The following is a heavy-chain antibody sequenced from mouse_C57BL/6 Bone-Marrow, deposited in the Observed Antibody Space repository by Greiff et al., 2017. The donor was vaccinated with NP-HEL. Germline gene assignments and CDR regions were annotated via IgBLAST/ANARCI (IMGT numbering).Heavy chain of an antibody. J-gene: IGHJ4*01. D-gene: IGHD2-3*01. CDR1: GYTFTSYW. CDR2: IDPSDSYT. V-gene: IGHV1-59*01. Sequence: QVQLQQPGAELVRPGTSVKLSCKASGYTFTSYWMHWVKQRPGQGLEWIGVIDPSDSYTNYNQKFKGKATLTVDTSSSTAYMQLSSLTSEDSAVYYCANDGYYGEDYWGQGTSVTVSS. CDR3: ANDGYYGEDY.